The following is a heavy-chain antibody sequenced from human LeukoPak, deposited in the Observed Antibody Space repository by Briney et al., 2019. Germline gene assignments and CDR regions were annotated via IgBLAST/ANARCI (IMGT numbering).Heavy chain of an antibody. V-gene: IGHV1-18*01. Sequence: ASVKVSCKASGHTFTNYGVTWVRQAPGQGLEWMRWISAYNGNTNYAQKFQGRVTMTTDTSTSTAYMELRSLRSDDTAVYYCARDYYYDSSGYTILGYWGQGTLVTVSS. CDR1: GHTFTNYG. D-gene: IGHD3-22*01. CDR3: ARDYYYDSSGYTILGY. J-gene: IGHJ4*02. CDR2: ISAYNGNT.